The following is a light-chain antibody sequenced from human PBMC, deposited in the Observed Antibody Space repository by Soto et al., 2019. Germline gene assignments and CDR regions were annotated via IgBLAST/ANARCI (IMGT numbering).Light chain of an antibody. J-gene: IGLJ1*01. CDR3: CSFAGRRRPPAV. CDR2: EVT. Sequence: QSALTQPASVSGSPGQSITISCTGTTSDVGTYNLVSWYQHHPGKAPQLIIFEVTKRPSGVSDRFSGSKSGNTASLTISGLRGEDEADYYCCSFAGRRRPPAVFGTGTKLTVL. V-gene: IGLV2-23*02. CDR1: TSDVGTYNL.